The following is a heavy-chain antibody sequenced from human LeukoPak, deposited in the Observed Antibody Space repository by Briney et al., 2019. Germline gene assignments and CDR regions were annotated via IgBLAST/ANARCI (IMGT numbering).Heavy chain of an antibody. CDR3: ASEQLLAVAGTRDAFDI. CDR2: INPDKGDT. V-gene: IGHV1-3*01. CDR1: GYSFTTYA. J-gene: IGHJ3*02. Sequence: ASVKVSCKASGYSFTTYATHWVRQAPGQRLEWMGWINPDKGDTKYSQNFQGRITVTRDTSTSTVYMELSSLRSEDTAVYYCASEQLLAVAGTRDAFDIWGQGTMVTVSS. D-gene: IGHD6-19*01.